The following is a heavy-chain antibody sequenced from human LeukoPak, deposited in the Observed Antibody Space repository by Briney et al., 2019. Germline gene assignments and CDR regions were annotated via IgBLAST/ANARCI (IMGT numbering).Heavy chain of an antibody. CDR3: ARTHNVLLWFGELRTAIPYYFDY. J-gene: IGHJ4*02. CDR1: GGSISNSDW. D-gene: IGHD3-10*01. CDR2: IYHSGRT. V-gene: IGHV4-4*02. Sequence: SGTLSLTCAVSGGSISNSDWWSWVRQSPGKGLEWIGEIYHSGRTNYNPSLKSRVTISVDNSKNQCSLNLSSVTAADTAVYYCARTHNVLLWFGELRTAIPYYFDYWGRGTLVTVSS.